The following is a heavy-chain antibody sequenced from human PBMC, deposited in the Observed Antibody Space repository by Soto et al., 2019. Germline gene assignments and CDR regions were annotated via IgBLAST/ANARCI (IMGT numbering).Heavy chain of an antibody. V-gene: IGHV4-59*01. CDR3: ARGHDYGDLPFDY. Sequence: SETLSLTCTVSGGSISSYYWSWIRQPPGKGLEWIGYIYYSGSTNYNPSLKSRVTISVDTSKNQFSLKLSSVTAADTAVYYCARGHDYGDLPFDYWGQGTLVNVSS. D-gene: IGHD4-17*01. CDR1: GGSISSYY. CDR2: IYYSGST. J-gene: IGHJ4*02.